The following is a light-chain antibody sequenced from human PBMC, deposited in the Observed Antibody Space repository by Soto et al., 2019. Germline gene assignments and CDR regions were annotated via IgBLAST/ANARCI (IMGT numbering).Light chain of an antibody. V-gene: IGKV3-15*01. CDR2: GAS. J-gene: IGKJ1*01. CDR3: QQYNNWPPWT. Sequence: EIVMTQSPATLSVSPGERATLSCRASQSVSINLAWYQQKPGQAPRLLIYGASTRATGIPARFSGSGSGTEFTLTISSLQSEDFAVYYCQQYNNWPPWTFGQGTKVGIK. CDR1: QSVSIN.